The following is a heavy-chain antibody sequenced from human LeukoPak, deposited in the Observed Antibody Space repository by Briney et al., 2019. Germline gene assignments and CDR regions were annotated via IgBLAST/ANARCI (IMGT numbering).Heavy chain of an antibody. J-gene: IGHJ4*02. CDR3: ARRAGAYSHPYDY. Sequence: PGGSLRLSCTASGFTFSSYAMSGVRQAPGKGLEWVSFIYRNNTHYSDSVRGRFTISSDNSKNTLYLQMNSLRAEDTAVYYCARRAGAYSHPYDYWGQGTLVTVSS. CDR1: GFTFSSYA. D-gene: IGHD4/OR15-4a*01. V-gene: IGHV3-23*03. CDR2: IYRNNT.